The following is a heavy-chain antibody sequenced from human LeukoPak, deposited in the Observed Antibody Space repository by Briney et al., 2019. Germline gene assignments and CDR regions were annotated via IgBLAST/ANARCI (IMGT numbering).Heavy chain of an antibody. V-gene: IGHV4-38-2*02. D-gene: IGHD5-18*01. CDR3: ARGDAAMAP. CDR1: GYSISSGYY. J-gene: IGHJ5*02. CDR2: IYHSGST. Sequence: SETLSLTCTVSGYSISSGYYWGWIRQPPGKGLEWIGTIYHSGSTYYNPSFKSRVTISVDTSKNQFSLKMRSVTDEDTALYYCARGDAAMAPWGQGTLVTVSS.